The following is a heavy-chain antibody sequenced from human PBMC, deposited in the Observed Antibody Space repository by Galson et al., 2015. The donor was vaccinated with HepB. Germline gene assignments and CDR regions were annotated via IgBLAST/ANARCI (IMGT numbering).Heavy chain of an antibody. J-gene: IGHJ6*02. D-gene: IGHD3-22*01. CDR3: ARAGREVLDYDDSSAFMFHGMDV. CDR2: IWYDGGNK. CDR1: GFIFNTYA. Sequence: SLRLSCAASGFIFNTYAIHWVRQAPGKGLEWVAIIWYDGGNKFYADSVKGRFTISRDNSKNTVYLQMNSLRVEETSVYYCARAGREVLDYDDSSAFMFHGMDVWGQGTTVTVSS. V-gene: IGHV3-33*01.